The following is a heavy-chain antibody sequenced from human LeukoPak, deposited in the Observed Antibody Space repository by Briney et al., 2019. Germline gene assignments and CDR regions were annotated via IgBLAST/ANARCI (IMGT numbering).Heavy chain of an antibody. CDR1: GGSFSGYY. J-gene: IGHJ4*02. D-gene: IGHD5-18*01. Sequence: SETLSLTCAVYGGSFSGYYWSWIRQPPGKGLEWIGEINHRGSTNYNPSLKSRVTISVDTSKNQFSLKLSSVTAADTAVYYCARPNTAMVPYYFDYWGQGTLVTVSS. CDR3: ARPNTAMVPYYFDY. CDR2: INHRGST. V-gene: IGHV4-34*01.